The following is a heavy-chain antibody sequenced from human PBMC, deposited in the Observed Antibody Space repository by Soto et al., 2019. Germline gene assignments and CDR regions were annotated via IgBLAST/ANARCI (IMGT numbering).Heavy chain of an antibody. CDR1: GFTFSNYG. Sequence: GGSLRLSCAASGFTFSNYGLHWVRQAPGKGLEWVAIISYDGSNKYYADSVKGRFTISRDTSKNALFLQMNSLRPEDTAVYYCAKDFLTTHDSDGYGDFDHWGQGTLVTVSS. CDR2: ISYDGSNK. CDR3: AKDFLTTHDSDGYGDFDH. V-gene: IGHV3-30*18. D-gene: IGHD5-12*01. J-gene: IGHJ4*02.